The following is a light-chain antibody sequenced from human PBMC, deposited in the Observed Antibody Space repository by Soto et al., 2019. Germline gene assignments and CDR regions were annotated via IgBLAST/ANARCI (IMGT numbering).Light chain of an antibody. CDR3: CSYAGTATV. V-gene: IGLV2-23*03. Sequence: SALTQPASVSGSPGQSITISCTGTNSDVESYNLVSWFRQHPGEAPKLIVYEGTKRPSGVSNRFSGSKSGNPASLTISGLQAEDEANYYCCSYAGTATVVGTGTKLTVL. J-gene: IGLJ1*01. CDR1: NSDVESYNL. CDR2: EGT.